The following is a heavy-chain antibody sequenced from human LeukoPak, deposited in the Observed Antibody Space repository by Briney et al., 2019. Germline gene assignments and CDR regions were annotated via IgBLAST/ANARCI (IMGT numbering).Heavy chain of an antibody. CDR3: ARAMDV. CDR2: ISSSGSTT. CDR1: GFTFSSYG. J-gene: IGHJ6*02. Sequence: PGGSLRLSCAASGFTFSSYGMHWVRQAPGKGLEWISYISSSGSTTYYADSVKGRFTISRDNAKNSLYLQMNGLRAEDTALYYCARAMDVWGQGTTVTVSS. V-gene: IGHV3-48*04.